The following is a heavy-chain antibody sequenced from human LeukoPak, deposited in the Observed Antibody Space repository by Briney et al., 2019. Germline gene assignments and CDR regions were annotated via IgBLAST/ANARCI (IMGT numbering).Heavy chain of an antibody. CDR1: GGSISSTNW. D-gene: IGHD3-3*01. CDR3: AREGGFYRPLDY. Sequence: SEALSLTCGVSGGSISSTNWWTWVRQPPGKGLEWIGEVHLDGRTNYNPSLESRLTMSADLSENHISLRLTSVTVADTAVYYCAREGGFYRPLDYSGQGTLVTVSS. V-gene: IGHV4-4*02. J-gene: IGHJ4*02. CDR2: VHLDGRT.